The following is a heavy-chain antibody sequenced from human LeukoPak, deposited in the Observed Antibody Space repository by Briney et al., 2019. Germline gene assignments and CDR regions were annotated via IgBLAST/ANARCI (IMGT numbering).Heavy chain of an antibody. Sequence: SETLSLTCTVSGGSISSSSYYWGWIRQPPGKGLEWIGSIYYSGSTYYNPSLKSRVTISVDTSKNQFSLKLSSVTAADTAVYYCARYGDYDGYFDYWGQGTLVTVSS. CDR3: ARYGDYDGYFDY. J-gene: IGHJ4*02. V-gene: IGHV4-39*01. CDR2: IYYSGST. CDR1: GGSISSSSYY. D-gene: IGHD4-17*01.